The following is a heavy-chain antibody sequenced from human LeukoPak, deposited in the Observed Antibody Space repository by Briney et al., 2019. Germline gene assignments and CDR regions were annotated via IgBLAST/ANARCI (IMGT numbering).Heavy chain of an antibody. CDR2: ISWSSGRT. V-gene: IGHV3-9*01. CDR1: GYTLEYSA. Sequence: LLLSCSTHGYTLEYSAIPTVRQAPGKGVGWVSAISWSSGRTGHAGSVQGRVTFARDNDKKSLFLQMNSLGAEDTALYYCAKDWRYSGSLNDAFEIWGQGTMVTVSS. D-gene: IGHD1-26*01. CDR3: AKDWRYSGSLNDAFEI. J-gene: IGHJ3*02.